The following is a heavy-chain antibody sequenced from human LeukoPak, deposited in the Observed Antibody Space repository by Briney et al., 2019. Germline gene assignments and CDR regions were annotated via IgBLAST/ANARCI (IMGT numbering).Heavy chain of an antibody. CDR1: GYTFTSYY. V-gene: IGHV1-46*01. J-gene: IGHJ1*01. CDR3: ARETVNGGNSEYFQH. D-gene: IGHD4-23*01. Sequence: ASVKVSCKASGYTFTSYYMHWVRQAPGQGLEWMGIINPSGGSTSYAQKFQGRVTMTRDMSASTVYMELSSLRSEDTAVYYCARETVNGGNSEYFQHWGQGTLVTVSS. CDR2: INPSGGST.